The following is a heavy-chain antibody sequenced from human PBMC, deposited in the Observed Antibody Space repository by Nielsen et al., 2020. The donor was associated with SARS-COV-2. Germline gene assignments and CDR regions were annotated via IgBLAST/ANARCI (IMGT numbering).Heavy chain of an antibody. V-gene: IGHV3-30*03. CDR3: ASSDGSGSYPFDY. J-gene: IGHJ4*02. D-gene: IGHD3-10*01. Sequence: GESLKISCAASGFTFSSYGMHWVRQAPGKGLEWVAVISYDGSNKYYADSVKGRFTISRDNSKNTLYLQMNSLRAEDTAVYDCASSDGSGSYPFDYWGQGTLVTVSS. CDR1: GFTFSSYG. CDR2: ISYDGSNK.